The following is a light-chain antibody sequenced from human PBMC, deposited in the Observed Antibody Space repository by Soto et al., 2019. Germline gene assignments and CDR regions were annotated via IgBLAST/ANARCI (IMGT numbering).Light chain of an antibody. J-gene: IGKJ5*01. V-gene: IGKV1-13*02. CDR2: DVS. CDR1: QDIRGA. CDR3: QQFNSYPIT. Sequence: AIPVTQSPSSLSASVGDTVTIACWPSQDIRGALAWYQQRPGKAPKLLIYDVSTLESGVPSRFSGSGSGTEFTLTISSLQPEDFGTFYCQQFNSYPITFGHGTRLEIK.